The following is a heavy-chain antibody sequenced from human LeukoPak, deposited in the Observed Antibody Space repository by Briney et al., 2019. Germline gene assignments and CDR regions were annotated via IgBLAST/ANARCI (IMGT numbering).Heavy chain of an antibody. V-gene: IGHV3-23*01. D-gene: IGHD2-21*02. Sequence: GSLRLSCAASGFSFSSYAMTWVRQAPGKGLEWVSTIIVSGGTTYYADSVKGRFTISRDNSKNTLYLQMNSLRAEDTAVYYCAKAYCGGDCCPDYWGQGALVTVSS. J-gene: IGHJ4*02. CDR1: GFSFSSYA. CDR2: IIVSGGTT. CDR3: AKAYCGGDCCPDY.